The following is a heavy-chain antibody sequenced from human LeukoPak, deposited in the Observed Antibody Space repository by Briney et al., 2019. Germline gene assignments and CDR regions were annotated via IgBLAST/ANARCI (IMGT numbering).Heavy chain of an antibody. Sequence: PRASVKVSCKASGYTFTNYYMHWVRQAPGQGLEWMGIINPSGGSTSYAQKFQGRVTMTRDTSTSTVYMELSSLRSEDTAVYYCARDNERAPFLPHITMVRGVMEYWGQGTLVTVSS. D-gene: IGHD3-10*01. CDR1: GYTFTNYY. V-gene: IGHV1-46*01. J-gene: IGHJ4*02. CDR2: INPSGGST. CDR3: ARDNERAPFLPHITMVRGVMEY.